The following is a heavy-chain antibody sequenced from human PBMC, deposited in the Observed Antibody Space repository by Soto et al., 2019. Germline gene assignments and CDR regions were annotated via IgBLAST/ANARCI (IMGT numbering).Heavy chain of an antibody. CDR2: IDWDDDK. CDR3: ARILPDDFWSGPPYYYYYGMDV. V-gene: IGHV2-70*01. D-gene: IGHD3-3*01. J-gene: IGHJ6*02. Sequence: SGPTLVNPTQTLTLTCTFSGFSLSTSGMCVSWIRQPPGKALEWLALIDWDDDKYYSTSLKTRLTISKDTSKNQVVLTMTNMDPVDTATYYCARILPDDFWSGPPYYYYYGMDVWGQGTTVTVSS. CDR1: GFSLSTSGMC.